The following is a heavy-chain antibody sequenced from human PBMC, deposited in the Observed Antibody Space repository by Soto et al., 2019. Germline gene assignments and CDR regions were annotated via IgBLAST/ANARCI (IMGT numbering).Heavy chain of an antibody. D-gene: IGHD3-3*01. CDR3: ARGYYDFWSRYVGAPYYYYAMDV. V-gene: IGHV6-1*01. CDR1: GDSVSSNSAA. Sequence: SQTLSLTCAISGDSVSSNSAAWNWIRQSPSRGLEWLGRTYYRSEWYNDYAVSVKSRITINPDTSKNKFSLQLNSVTPEDTAVYYCARGYYDFWSRYVGAPYYYYAMDVCRQGTTVTVS. CDR2: TYYRSEWYN. J-gene: IGHJ6*02.